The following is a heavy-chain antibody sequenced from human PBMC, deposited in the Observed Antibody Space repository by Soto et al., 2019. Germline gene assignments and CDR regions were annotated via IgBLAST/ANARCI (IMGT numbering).Heavy chain of an antibody. CDR3: ARGYGGNSGYFDY. Sequence: PGGSLRLSCAASGFPFSSYGMHWVRQAPGKGLEWVAVIWYDGSKKYYVDSVKGRFAISRDDSKNTLYVQMNSLRAEDMAVYYCARGYGGNSGYFDYWGQGILVTVSS. CDR1: GFPFSSYG. V-gene: IGHV3-33*01. D-gene: IGHD4-17*01. CDR2: IWYDGSKK. J-gene: IGHJ4*02.